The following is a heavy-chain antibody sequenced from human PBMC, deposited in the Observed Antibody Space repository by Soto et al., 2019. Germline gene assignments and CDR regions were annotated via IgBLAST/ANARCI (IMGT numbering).Heavy chain of an antibody. D-gene: IGHD6-6*01. CDR3: AIEYSSSPPYYPIGY. CDR2: IIPIFGTA. CDR1: GGTFSSYS. V-gene: IGHV1-69*13. J-gene: IGHJ4*02. Sequence: SVKVSCKASGGTFSSYSISWVRQAPGQGLEWMGGIIPIFGTANYAQKFQGRVTITADESTSTAYMELSSLRSEDTAVYYCAIEYSSSPPYYPIGYWGQGTVVTVSS.